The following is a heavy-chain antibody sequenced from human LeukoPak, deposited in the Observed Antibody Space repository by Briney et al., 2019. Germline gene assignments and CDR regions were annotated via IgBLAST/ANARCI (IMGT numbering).Heavy chain of an antibody. J-gene: IGHJ4*02. CDR2: FSHNDGS. CDR1: GSSIDP. CDR3: ATLTLTGIHGRGWFDY. D-gene: IGHD3-10*01. Sequence: SDTLSLTCTVSGSSIDPPAWIRQPPRKGVEWIGTFSHNDGSHYNPSLRSRVTMSLDTSKHQISLNLNSVTAADTAIYYCATLTLTGIHGRGWFDYWGQGMLVTVSS. V-gene: IGHV4-38-2*02.